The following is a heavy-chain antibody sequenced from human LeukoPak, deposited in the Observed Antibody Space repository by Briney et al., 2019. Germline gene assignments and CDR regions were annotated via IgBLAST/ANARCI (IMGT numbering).Heavy chain of an antibody. V-gene: IGHV3-73*01. CDR2: IRSKANTFAT. J-gene: IGHJ4*02. Sequence: GGSLRLSCAASGFSFSDSAVHWVRQASGKGLEWVGRIRSKANTFATTYAASVKGRFTISRDESKNTAYLQMNNLKTEDTAVYYCTRPDCTGGSCSLDYWGQGTLVTVSS. CDR3: TRPDCTGGSCSLDY. CDR1: GFSFSDSA. D-gene: IGHD2-15*01.